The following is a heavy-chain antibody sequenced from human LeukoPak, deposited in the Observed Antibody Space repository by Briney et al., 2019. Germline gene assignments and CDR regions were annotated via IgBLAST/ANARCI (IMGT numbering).Heavy chain of an antibody. V-gene: IGHV4-38-2*02. CDR3: ARDRYYDSSGYYYDY. CDR2: IYHSGST. J-gene: IGHJ4*02. Sequence: PSETLSLTCTVSGYSISSGYYWGWIRQPPGKGLEWIGSIYHSGSTYYNPSLKSRVTISVDTSKNQFSLKLSSVTAVDTAVYYCARDRYYDSSGYYYDYWGQGTLVTVSS. CDR1: GYSISSGYY. D-gene: IGHD3-22*01.